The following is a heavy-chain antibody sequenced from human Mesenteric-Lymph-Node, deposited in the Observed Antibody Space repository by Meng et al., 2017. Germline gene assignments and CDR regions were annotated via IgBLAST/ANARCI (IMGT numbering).Heavy chain of an antibody. CDR1: GFTFRSYW. D-gene: IGHD6-19*01. V-gene: IGHV3-7*01. J-gene: IGHJ4*02. CDR2: IKRDGSDK. CDR3: ARVSEIGIALADRSFFDY. Sequence: GESLKISCAASGFTFRSYWMSWVRQAPGKGLEWVANIKRDGSDKYYGGSVKGRFTISRDNAENSLYLQMNSLRAEDTAVYYCARVSEIGIALADRSFFDYWGLGTLVTVSS.